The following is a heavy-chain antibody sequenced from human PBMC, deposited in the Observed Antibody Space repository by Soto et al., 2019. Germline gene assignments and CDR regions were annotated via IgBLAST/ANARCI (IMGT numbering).Heavy chain of an antibody. CDR3: ARYDSSGWYGVGAFDI. CDR1: GFTFSSYW. D-gene: IGHD6-19*01. J-gene: IGHJ3*02. V-gene: IGHV3-74*01. CDR2: INSDGSST. Sequence: EVQLVESGGGLVQPGGSLRLSCAASGFTFSSYWMHWVRQAPGKGLVWVSRINSDGSSTSYPDSVKGRFTISRDNGKNALYRQMNSLRAEDTAVYYCARYDSSGWYGVGAFDIWGQGTMVTVSS.